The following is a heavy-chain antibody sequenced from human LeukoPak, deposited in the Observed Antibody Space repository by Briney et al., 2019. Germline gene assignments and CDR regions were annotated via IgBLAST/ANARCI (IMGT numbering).Heavy chain of an antibody. J-gene: IGHJ4*02. CDR1: GGSISSYY. D-gene: IGHD5-18*01. CDR2: IYYSGST. Sequence: PSETLSLTCTVSGGSISSYYWSWIRQPPGKGLEWIGYIYYSGSTNYNPSLKSRVTISVDTSKNQFSLKLSSVTAADTAVYHCARVGGYSYAFDYWGQGTLVTVSS. V-gene: IGHV4-59*01. CDR3: ARVGGYSYAFDY.